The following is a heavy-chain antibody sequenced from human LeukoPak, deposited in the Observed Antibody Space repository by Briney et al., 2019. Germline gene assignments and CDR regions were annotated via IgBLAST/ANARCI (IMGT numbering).Heavy chain of an antibody. Sequence: PGGSLRLSCAASGFTFSSYSMNWVRQAPGRGLEWVSSISSSSSYIYYADSVKGRFTISRDNAKNSLYLQMNSLRAEDTAVYYCARDLYYYGSGSYYREYYFDYWGQGTLVTVSS. V-gene: IGHV3-21*04. CDR1: GFTFSSYS. D-gene: IGHD3-10*01. CDR3: ARDLYYYGSGSYYREYYFDY. J-gene: IGHJ4*02. CDR2: ISSSSSYI.